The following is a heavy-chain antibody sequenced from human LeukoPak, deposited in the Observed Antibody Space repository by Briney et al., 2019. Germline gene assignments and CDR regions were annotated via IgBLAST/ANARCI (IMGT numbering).Heavy chain of an antibody. CDR1: GFTFNSYS. Sequence: GGSLRLSCAASGFTFNSYSMNWVRQAPGKGLEWVSCISSSSSYIYYADSVKGRFTIYRDNAKNSLYLQMNSLRAEDTAVYYCAELGITMIGGVWGKGTTVTISS. J-gene: IGHJ6*04. D-gene: IGHD3-10*02. CDR2: ISSSSSYI. V-gene: IGHV3-21*01. CDR3: AELGITMIGGV.